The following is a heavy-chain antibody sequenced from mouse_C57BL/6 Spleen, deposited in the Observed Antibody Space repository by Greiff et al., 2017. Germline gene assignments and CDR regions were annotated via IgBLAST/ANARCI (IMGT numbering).Heavy chain of an antibody. D-gene: IGHD2-5*01. CDR1: GFTFSSYA. CDR3: TRGKDYSNSGAMDY. V-gene: IGHV5-9-1*02. J-gene: IGHJ4*01. CDR2: ISSGGDYI. Sequence: EVKVVESGEGLVKPGGSLKLSCAASGFTFSSYAMSWVRQTPEKRLEWVAYISSGGDYIYYADTVKGRFTISRDNARNTLYLQMSSLKSEDTAMDYCTRGKDYSNSGAMDYWGQGTSVTVSS.